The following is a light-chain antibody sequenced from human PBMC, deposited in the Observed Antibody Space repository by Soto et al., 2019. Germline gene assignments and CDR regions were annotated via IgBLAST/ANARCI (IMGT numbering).Light chain of an antibody. J-gene: IGKJ1*01. CDR3: QQANSFLPT. CDR1: QSVSSW. V-gene: IGKV1-5*03. Sequence: IQMTQSPSTVSVSVGDRVTIPCRASQSVSSWLAWYQQKPGKAPKLLIYKASNLESGVPSRFSGSGSGTDFTLTITSLQPEDFATYFCQQANSFLPTFGQGTKVDIK. CDR2: KAS.